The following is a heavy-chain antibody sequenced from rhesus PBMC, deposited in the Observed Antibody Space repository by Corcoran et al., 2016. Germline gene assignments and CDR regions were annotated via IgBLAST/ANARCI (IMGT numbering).Heavy chain of an antibody. CDR2: IYGQNTSN. J-gene: IGHJ4*01. D-gene: IGHD3-28*01. CDR1: GGSISDSYR. CDR3: ARHWVYDSGYYEYYFDY. Sequence: QVQLQESGPGVVKPSETLSLTCAVSGGSISDSYRWSWFRQPPGKGMEWIGYIYGQNTSNNDNPSLKSRVTISKDTSKNLFSLKLSAVTSADTAVYYCARHWVYDSGYYEYYFDYWGQGVLVTVSS. V-gene: IGHV4S10*01.